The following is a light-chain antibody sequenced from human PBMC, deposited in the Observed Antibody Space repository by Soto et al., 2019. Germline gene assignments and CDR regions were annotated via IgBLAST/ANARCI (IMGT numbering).Light chain of an antibody. V-gene: IGLV1-44*01. Sequence: QSALTQPPSASGSPGQRVTISCSGSSSNIGGETVNWYQQLPGTAPKLLIYGKTHRPSGVPDRFSGSKSGTSVSLAISRLQSEDEADYYCAAWDDSLNSWVFGGGTKVTVL. CDR2: GKT. J-gene: IGLJ3*02. CDR1: SSNIGGET. CDR3: AAWDDSLNSWV.